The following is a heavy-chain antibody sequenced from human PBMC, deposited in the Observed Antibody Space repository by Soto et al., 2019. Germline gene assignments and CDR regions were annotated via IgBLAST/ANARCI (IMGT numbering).Heavy chain of an antibody. D-gene: IGHD3-10*01. CDR3: AKGTITMVRGVIITASGYFDL. V-gene: IGHV3-23*01. CDR2: ISGSGGST. J-gene: IGHJ2*01. CDR1: GFTFSSYA. Sequence: GGSLRLSCAASGFTFSSYAMSWVRQAPGKGLEWVSAISGSGGSTYYADSVKGRFTISRDNSKNTLYLQMNSLRAEDTAVYYSAKGTITMVRGVIITASGYFDLWGRGTLVTVSS.